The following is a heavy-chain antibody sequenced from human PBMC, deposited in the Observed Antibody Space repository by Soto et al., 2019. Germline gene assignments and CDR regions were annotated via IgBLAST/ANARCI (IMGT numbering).Heavy chain of an antibody. Sequence: QITLKESGPTLVKPTQTLTLTCTFSGFSLSTSGVGVGWIRQPPGKALEWLALIYWDDDKRYSPSLKSRLTITKETSKIHVVLTMTNMDPVATATYYCAHRLDYYDSSGYPNDAFDIWGQGTMVTVSS. V-gene: IGHV2-5*02. CDR3: AHRLDYYDSSGYPNDAFDI. D-gene: IGHD3-22*01. J-gene: IGHJ3*02. CDR2: IYWDDDK. CDR1: GFSLSTSGVG.